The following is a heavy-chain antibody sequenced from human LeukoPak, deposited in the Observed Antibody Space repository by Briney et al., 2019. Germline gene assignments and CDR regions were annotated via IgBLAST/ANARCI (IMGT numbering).Heavy chain of an antibody. V-gene: IGHV4-39*01. CDR1: GGSISSSSYY. CDR3: ARHDYYDSGGYPDY. D-gene: IGHD3-22*01. Sequence: SETLSLTCTVSGGSISSSSYYWGWIRQPPGKGLEWVGSIYYSGSTYYNPSLKSRVTISVDTSKNQFSLKLSSVTAADTAVYYCARHDYYDSGGYPDYWGQGTLVTVSS. J-gene: IGHJ4*02. CDR2: IYYSGST.